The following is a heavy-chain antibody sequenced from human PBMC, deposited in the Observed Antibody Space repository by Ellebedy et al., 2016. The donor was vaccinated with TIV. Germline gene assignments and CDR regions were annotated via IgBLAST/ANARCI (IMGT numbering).Heavy chain of an antibody. CDR1: GGSISSYY. CDR3: ARQLDYGDQTFDY. Sequence: MPSETLSLTCTVSGGSISSYYWTWIRQPPGKGLEWIGYIYYGGTTNYNPSLKSRVTISADTSKNQFSLKLNSVTAADTAVYFCARQLDYGDQTFDYWGQGTLVTVSS. V-gene: IGHV4-59*01. CDR2: IYYGGTT. D-gene: IGHD4-17*01. J-gene: IGHJ4*02.